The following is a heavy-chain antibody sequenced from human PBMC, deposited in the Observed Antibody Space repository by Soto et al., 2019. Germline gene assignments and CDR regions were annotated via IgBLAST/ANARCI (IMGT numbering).Heavy chain of an antibody. CDR1: GFSITTSGVG. J-gene: IGHJ4*02. CDR3: AHRREYYCNWNGGHFDY. CDR2: IYWDDDK. Sequence: QITLKESGPTLVEPTQTLTLTCSLSGFSITTSGVGVGWIRQTPGKALEWLVFIYWDDDKRYNASLKSRLAITKDTSEHQVVLTMTGMDPVDTGTYFCAHRREYYCNWNGGHFDYWGQGTLVTVSS. V-gene: IGHV2-5*02. D-gene: IGHD1-20*01.